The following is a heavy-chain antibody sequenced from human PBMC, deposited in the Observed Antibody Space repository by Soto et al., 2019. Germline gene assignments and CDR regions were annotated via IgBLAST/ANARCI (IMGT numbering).Heavy chain of an antibody. J-gene: IGHJ4*02. CDR1: GYSFAGYW. CDR2: IDPSDSQT. CDR3: ARQIYDSDTGPNFQYYFDS. Sequence: GESLKISCKGSGYSFAGYWISWVRQKPGKGLEWMGRIDPSDSQTYYSPSFRGHVTISATKSITTVFLQWSSLRASDTAMYYCARQIYDSDTGPNFQYYFDSWGQGTPVTVSS. D-gene: IGHD3-22*01. V-gene: IGHV5-10-1*01.